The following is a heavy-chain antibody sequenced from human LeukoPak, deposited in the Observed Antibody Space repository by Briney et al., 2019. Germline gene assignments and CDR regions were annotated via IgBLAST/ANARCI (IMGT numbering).Heavy chain of an antibody. V-gene: IGHV1-69*05. CDR3: ARGPIEYYDSSGYPF. D-gene: IGHD3-22*01. CDR1: GGTFSSYA. CDR2: IIPIFGTA. J-gene: IGHJ4*02. Sequence: SVKVSCKASGGTFSSYAISWVRHAPGQGLEWMGGIIPIFGTANYAQKFQGRVTITTDESTSTAYMELSSLRSEDTAVYYCARGPIEYYDSSGYPFWGQGTLVTVSS.